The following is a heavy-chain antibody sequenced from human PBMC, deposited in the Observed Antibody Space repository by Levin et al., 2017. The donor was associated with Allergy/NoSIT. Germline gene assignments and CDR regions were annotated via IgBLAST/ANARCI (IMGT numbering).Heavy chain of an antibody. CDR3: AKGTAPPDY. J-gene: IGHJ4*02. Sequence: GGSLRLSCEVSGFTFSDYYMIWIRQAPGKGLEWVSDISNSGGAIYYADSVKGRFTISRDNAKNSLYLQMNSLRVEDTAVYYCAKGTAPPDYWGQGTLVTVSS. D-gene: IGHD2-21*02. CDR2: ISNSGGAI. V-gene: IGHV3-11*01. CDR1: GFTFSDYY.